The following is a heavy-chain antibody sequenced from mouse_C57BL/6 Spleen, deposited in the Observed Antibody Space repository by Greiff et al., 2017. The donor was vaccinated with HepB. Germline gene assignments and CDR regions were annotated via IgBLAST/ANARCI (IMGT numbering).Heavy chain of an antibody. Sequence: EVKLKQSGPELVKPGASVKIPCKASGYTFTDYNMDWVKQSHGKSLEWIGDINPNNGGTIYNQKFKGKATLTVDKSSSTAYMELRSLTSEDTAVYYCARRGEYFYAMDYWGQGTSVTVSS. J-gene: IGHJ4*01. V-gene: IGHV1-18*01. CDR1: GYTFTDYN. CDR3: ARRGEYFYAMDY. CDR2: INPNNGGT.